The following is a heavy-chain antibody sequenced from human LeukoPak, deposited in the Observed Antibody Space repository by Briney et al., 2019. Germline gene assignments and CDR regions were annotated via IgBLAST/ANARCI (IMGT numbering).Heavy chain of an antibody. Sequence: SETLSLTCAVYGGSFSGYYWNWIRQPPGKELEWIGEINHSGSTNYNPSLKSRVTISVDTSKNQFSLKLSSVTAADTAVYYCARGSCSGGSCYQYYFDYWGQGTLVTVSS. CDR1: GGSFSGYY. CDR3: ARGSCSGGSCYQYYFDY. J-gene: IGHJ4*02. CDR2: INHSGST. D-gene: IGHD2-15*01. V-gene: IGHV4-34*01.